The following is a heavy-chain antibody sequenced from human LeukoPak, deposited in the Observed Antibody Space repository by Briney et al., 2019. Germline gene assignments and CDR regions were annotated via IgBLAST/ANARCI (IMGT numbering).Heavy chain of an antibody. Sequence: GGSLRLSCAASGSTFSSYAMSWVRQAPGKGLEWVSAISGSGGSTYYADSVKGRFTISRDNSKNTLYLQMNSLRAEDTAVYYCARQSVDIVATTRGWFDPWGQGTLVTVSS. CDR2: ISGSGGST. V-gene: IGHV3-23*01. J-gene: IGHJ5*02. D-gene: IGHD5-12*01. CDR1: GSTFSSYA. CDR3: ARQSVDIVATTRGWFDP.